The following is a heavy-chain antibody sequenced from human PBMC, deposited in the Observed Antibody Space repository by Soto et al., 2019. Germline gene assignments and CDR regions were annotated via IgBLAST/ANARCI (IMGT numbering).Heavy chain of an antibody. CDR2: IIPIFCTA. V-gene: IGHV1-69*01. J-gene: IGHJ6*02. CDR3: ASVSTIFGVVTPYYYYGMDV. D-gene: IGHD3-3*01. Sequence: SVKVSCKASGGTFSSYAISWVRQAPGQGLEWMGGIIPIFCTANYAQKFQGRVTITADESTSTAYMELSSLRSEDTAVYYCASVSTIFGVVTPYYYYGMDVWGQGTTVTVSS. CDR1: GGTFSSYA.